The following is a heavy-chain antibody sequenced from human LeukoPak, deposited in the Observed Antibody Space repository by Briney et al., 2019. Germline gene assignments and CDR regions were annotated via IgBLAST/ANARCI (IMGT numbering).Heavy chain of an antibody. V-gene: IGHV3-74*01. CDR1: GFTFSDYW. CDR3: VRGMLYYDTSGYYY. J-gene: IGHJ4*02. CDR2: VKSDASST. D-gene: IGHD3-22*01. Sequence: GGSLRLSCAASGFTFSDYWMHWVRQAPGKGLVWVSRVKSDASSTNYADSVKGRFTISRDNAKNTLYLRMNSLRVEDTAFYYCVRGMLYYDTSGYYYWGQGTLVTVSS.